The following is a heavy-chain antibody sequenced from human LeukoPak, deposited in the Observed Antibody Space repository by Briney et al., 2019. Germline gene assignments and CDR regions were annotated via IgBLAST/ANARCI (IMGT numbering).Heavy chain of an antibody. J-gene: IGHJ6*02. CDR3: ARDIASTRMDV. V-gene: IGHV3-33*01. D-gene: IGHD2-15*01. Sequence: GGSLRLSCAASGFTFRSHGMRWVRQAPGKGLEWVAVIWYDGSNEYFADSVKGRFTISRDNSKNILYLQMNSLRAEDTAVYYCARDIASTRMDVWGQGTTVSVSS. CDR1: GFTFRSHG. CDR2: IWYDGSNE.